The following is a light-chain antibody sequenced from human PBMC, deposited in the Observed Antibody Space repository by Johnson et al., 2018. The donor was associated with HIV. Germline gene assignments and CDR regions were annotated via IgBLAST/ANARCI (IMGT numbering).Light chain of an antibody. CDR2: DNN. Sequence: QAVLTQPPSVSAAPGQKVTISCSGSNSNIGNNYVSWYQQLPGTAPKLLIYDNNKRPSGIPDRFSGSKSGTSATLGITGLQTGDEADYYCGTWDSSLSAVVFGTRTKVTVL. CDR3: GTWDSSLSAVV. V-gene: IGLV1-51*01. CDR1: NSNIGNNY. J-gene: IGLJ1*01.